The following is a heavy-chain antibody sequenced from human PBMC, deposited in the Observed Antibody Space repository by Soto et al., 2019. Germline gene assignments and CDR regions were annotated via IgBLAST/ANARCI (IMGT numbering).Heavy chain of an antibody. V-gene: IGHV3-21*01. CDR1: GFTFSSYS. CDR2: ISSSSSYI. CDR3: ARVTDPTNPYNYYYYYMDV. Sequence: PGGSLRLSCAASGFTFSSYSMNWVRQAPGKGLEWVSSISSSSSYIYYADSVKGRFTISRDNAKNSLYLQMNSLRAEDTAVYYCARVTDPTNPYNYYYYYMDVWGKGTTVTVSS. J-gene: IGHJ6*03. D-gene: IGHD2-8*01.